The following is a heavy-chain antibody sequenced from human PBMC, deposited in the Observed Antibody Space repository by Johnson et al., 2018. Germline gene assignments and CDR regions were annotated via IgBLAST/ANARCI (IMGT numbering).Heavy chain of an antibody. CDR1: GFTFSDYY. V-gene: IGHV3-11*04. CDR3: ARDGSLNSRHYYMDV. CDR2: ISRGGGTV. Sequence: QVQLVESGGGLVKPGGSLRLSCTASGFTFSDYYMTWIRQAPGKGLEWVSYISRGGGTVYYADSGKGRFTVSRDNAENSLYLQMNNLRDEDAAVYYCARDGSLNSRHYYMDVWGTGTTVTVSS. J-gene: IGHJ6*03. D-gene: IGHD1-26*01.